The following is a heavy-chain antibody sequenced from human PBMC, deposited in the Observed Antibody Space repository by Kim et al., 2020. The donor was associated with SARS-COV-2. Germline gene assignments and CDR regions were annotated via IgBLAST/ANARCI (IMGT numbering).Heavy chain of an antibody. CDR3: ASDVAAAGTDGYGMDV. Sequence: GGSLRLSCAASGFTFSSYWMHWVRQAPGKGLVWVSRINSDGSSTSYADSVKGRFTISRDNAKNTLYLQMNSLRAEDTAVYYCASDVAAAGTDGYGMDVWGQGTTVTVSS. CDR2: INSDGSST. D-gene: IGHD6-13*01. J-gene: IGHJ6*02. CDR1: GFTFSSYW. V-gene: IGHV3-74*01.